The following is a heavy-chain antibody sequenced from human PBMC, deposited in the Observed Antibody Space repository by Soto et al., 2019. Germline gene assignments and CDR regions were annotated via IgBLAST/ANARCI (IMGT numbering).Heavy chain of an antibody. J-gene: IGHJ3*01. CDR3: LTEVRDSSPHGSLDF. D-gene: IGHD2-21*02. Sequence: GGSLRLSCAASGFTFSNSAMNWVRQAPGKGLEWVSLISNNGGSASHADSVQGRFIISRDNSINTLYLQMNSLRAEDTAIYYCLTEVRDSSPHGSLDFWGRGRMDTV. CDR1: GFTFSNSA. CDR2: ISNNGGSA. V-gene: IGHV3-23*01.